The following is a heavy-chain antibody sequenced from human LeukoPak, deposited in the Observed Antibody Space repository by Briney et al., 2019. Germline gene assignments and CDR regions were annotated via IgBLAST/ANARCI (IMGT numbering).Heavy chain of an antibody. D-gene: IGHD1-26*01. V-gene: IGHV3-48*01. Sequence: GGSLRLSCAASGFTFSSYAMSWVRQAPGKGLEWISCISSNSRSVLYADSVKGRFTISRDNAKSSLYLQVNSLRVEETAVYYCARGWEVGANRQDYYYSGMDVWGQGTTVTVSS. CDR1: GFTFSSYA. CDR3: ARGWEVGANRQDYYYSGMDV. CDR2: ISSNSRSV. J-gene: IGHJ6*02.